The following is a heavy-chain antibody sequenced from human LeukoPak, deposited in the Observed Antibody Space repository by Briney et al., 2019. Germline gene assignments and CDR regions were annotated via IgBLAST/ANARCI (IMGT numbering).Heavy chain of an antibody. Sequence: ASVKVSCKASGYTFTGYYMHWVRQATGQELEWMGWINPNSGGTNYAQKFQGRVTMTRDTSISTAYMELSRLRSDDTAVYYCARDRVGYSSGWFDYWGQGTLVTVSS. J-gene: IGHJ4*02. D-gene: IGHD6-19*01. V-gene: IGHV1-2*02. CDR2: INPNSGGT. CDR1: GYTFTGYY. CDR3: ARDRVGYSSGWFDY.